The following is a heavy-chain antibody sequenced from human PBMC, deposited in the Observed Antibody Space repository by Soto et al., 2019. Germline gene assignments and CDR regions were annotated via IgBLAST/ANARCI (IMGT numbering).Heavy chain of an antibody. D-gene: IGHD6-19*01. CDR2: IYPGDSDT. CDR1: GYSFHLYW. Sequence: GESLTINCTSSGYSFHLYWIGWVRQMPGKGLEWMAMIYPGDSDTRYSPSFQGQVTISADKSINTAYLRWSSLKASDTAMYYCAGPDSSGWWQHWGRGTLVTVSS. CDR3: AGPDSSGWWQH. J-gene: IGHJ4*02. V-gene: IGHV5-51*01.